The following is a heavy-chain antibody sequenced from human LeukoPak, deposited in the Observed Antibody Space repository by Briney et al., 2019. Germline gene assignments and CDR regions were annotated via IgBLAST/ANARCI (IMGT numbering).Heavy chain of an antibody. J-gene: IGHJ4*02. CDR2: IFYSGST. CDR3: ARLLQTGIATRHYYFDY. V-gene: IGHV4-31*03. Sequence: SETLSLTCTVSGGSISSDTSYWSWIRQHPEKGREWIGYIFYSGSTYYNPSLKSRLTVSVDTSKNQFSLRLSSVTAADTAVYYCARLLQTGIATRHYYFDYWGEGTLVTVSS. CDR1: GGSISSDTSY. D-gene: IGHD6-6*01.